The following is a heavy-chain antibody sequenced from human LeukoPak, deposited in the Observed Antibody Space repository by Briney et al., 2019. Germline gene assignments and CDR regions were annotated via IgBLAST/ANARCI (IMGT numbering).Heavy chain of an antibody. CDR3: ARVLTELSYYYYMDV. J-gene: IGHJ6*03. CDR2: IYYSGST. D-gene: IGHD1-14*01. CDR1: GDSVTSYY. Sequence: SETLSLTCTVSGDSVTSYYWSWIRQPPGKGLEWIGYIYYSGSTNYNPSLKSRVTISVDTSKNQFSLKLSSVTAADTAVYYCARVLTELSYYYYMDVWGKGTTVTVSS. V-gene: IGHV4-59*02.